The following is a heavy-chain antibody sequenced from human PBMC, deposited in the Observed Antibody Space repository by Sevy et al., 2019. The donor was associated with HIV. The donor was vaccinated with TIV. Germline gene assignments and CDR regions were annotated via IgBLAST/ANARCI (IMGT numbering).Heavy chain of an antibody. D-gene: IGHD6-13*01. CDR3: ARERQLVLDY. J-gene: IGHJ4*02. V-gene: IGHV4-59*01. Sequence: SETLSLTCTVAGGSISSYYWSWIRQPPGKGLEWIGYIYYSGSTNYNPSLKSRVTISVDTSKNQFSLKLSSVTAADTAVYYCARERQLVLDYWGQGTLVTVS. CDR2: IYYSGST. CDR1: GGSISSYY.